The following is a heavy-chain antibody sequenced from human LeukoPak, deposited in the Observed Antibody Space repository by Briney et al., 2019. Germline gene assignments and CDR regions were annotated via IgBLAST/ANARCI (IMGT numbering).Heavy chain of an antibody. CDR2: IIPIFGTA. Sequence: ASVKVSCKASGGTFSSYAISWVRQAPGQGLEWMGGIIPIFGTANYAQKFQGRVTITTDESTSTAYMELSSLRSEDTAVYYCARSPLYSNYESALDYWGQGTLVTVSS. V-gene: IGHV1-69*05. CDR1: GGTFSSYA. CDR3: ARSPLYSNYESALDY. J-gene: IGHJ4*02. D-gene: IGHD4-11*01.